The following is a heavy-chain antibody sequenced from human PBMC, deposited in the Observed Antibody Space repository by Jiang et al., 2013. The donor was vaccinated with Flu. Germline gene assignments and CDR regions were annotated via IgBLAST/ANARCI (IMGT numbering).Heavy chain of an antibody. V-gene: IGHV4-39*01. Sequence: SGSGLVKPSETLSLTCTVSGGSISSSSYYWGWIRQPPGKGLEWIGSIYYSGSTYYNPSLKSRVTISVDTSKNQFSLKLSSVTAADTAVYYCARPPLAPDSGAFDIWGQGDNGHRLF. D-gene: IGHD3-3*01. J-gene: IGHJ3*02. CDR2: IYYSGST. CDR1: GGSISSSSYY. CDR3: ARPPLAPDSGAFDI.